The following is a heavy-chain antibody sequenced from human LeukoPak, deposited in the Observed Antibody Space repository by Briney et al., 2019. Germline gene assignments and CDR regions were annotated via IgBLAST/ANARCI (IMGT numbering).Heavy chain of an antibody. V-gene: IGHV5-51*01. D-gene: IGHD4-17*01. Sequence: GESLKISCKAYGYSFTSYWIGWVRQMPGKGLEWMGIIFPGDSDIRYSPSFQGQVTISADKSISTAYLRWSSLKASDTAMYYCAISTVTTMPFDHWGQGTPVTVSS. CDR2: IFPGDSDI. J-gene: IGHJ5*02. CDR1: GYSFTSYW. CDR3: AISTVTTMPFDH.